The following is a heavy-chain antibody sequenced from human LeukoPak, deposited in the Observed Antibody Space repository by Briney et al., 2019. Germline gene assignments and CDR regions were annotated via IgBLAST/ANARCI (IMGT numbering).Heavy chain of an antibody. CDR2: IYSGGST. CDR1: GFTFSTYA. V-gene: IGHV3-66*01. Sequence: GGSLRLSCAASGFTFSTYAMSWVRQAPGKGLEWVSVIYSGGSTYYADSVKGRFTISRDNSKNTLYLQMNSLRAEDTAVYYCARGAGFGEPYYFDYWGQGTLVTVSS. CDR3: ARGAGFGEPYYFDY. D-gene: IGHD3-10*01. J-gene: IGHJ4*02.